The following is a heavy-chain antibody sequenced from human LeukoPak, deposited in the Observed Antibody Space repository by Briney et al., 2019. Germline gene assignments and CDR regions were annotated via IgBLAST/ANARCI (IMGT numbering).Heavy chain of an antibody. J-gene: IGHJ4*02. CDR1: GFTFSSYG. D-gene: IGHD3-9*01. V-gene: IGHV3-30*03. CDR2: ISYDGSNK. Sequence: GRSLRLSCAASGFTFSSYGMHWVRQAPGKGLEWVAVISYDGSNKYYADSVKGRFTISRDNSKNTLYLQMNSLRAEDTAVYYCARGMTGLFDYWGQGTLVTVSS. CDR3: ARGMTGLFDY.